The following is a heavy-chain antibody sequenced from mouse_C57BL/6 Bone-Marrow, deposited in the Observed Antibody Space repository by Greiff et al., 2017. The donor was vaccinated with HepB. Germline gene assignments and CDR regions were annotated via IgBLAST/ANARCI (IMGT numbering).Heavy chain of an antibody. CDR2: INPNYGTT. Sequence: LVESGPELVKPGASVKISCKASGYSFTDYNMNWVKQSNGKSLEWIGVINPNYGTTSYNQKFKGKATLTVDQSSSTAYMQLNSLTSEDSAVYYCARIPYGNYLAWFADGGQGTLVTVSA. CDR3: ARIPYGNYLAWFAD. J-gene: IGHJ3*01. CDR1: GYSFTDYN. V-gene: IGHV1-39*01. D-gene: IGHD2-1*01.